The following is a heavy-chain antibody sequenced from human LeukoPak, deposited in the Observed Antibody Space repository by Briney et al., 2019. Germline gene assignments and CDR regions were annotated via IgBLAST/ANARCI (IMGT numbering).Heavy chain of an antibody. V-gene: IGHV3-9*01. CDR1: GFTFDDYA. J-gene: IGHJ4*02. D-gene: IGHD1-26*01. CDR2: ISWNSGSI. Sequence: GGSLRLSCAASGFTFDDYAMHWVRQAPGKGLEWVSGISWNSGSIGYVDSVKGRFTISRDNAKNSLYLQMNSLRAEDTALYYCAKDKELGMGYFDYWGQGTLVTVSS. CDR3: AKDKELGMGYFDY.